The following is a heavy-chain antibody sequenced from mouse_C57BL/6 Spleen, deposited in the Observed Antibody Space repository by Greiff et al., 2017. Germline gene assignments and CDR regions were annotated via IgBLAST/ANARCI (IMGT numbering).Heavy chain of an antibody. CDR1: GFTFSSYA. CDR3: ARGGAMDY. V-gene: IGHV5-4*01. CDR2: ISDGGSYT. J-gene: IGHJ4*01. Sequence: DVQLVESGGGLVKPGGSLKLSCAASGFTFSSYAMSWVRQTPEKRLEWVATISDGGSYTYYPANVKGRFTISRDNAKNNLYLQMSHLKSEDTAMYYCARGGAMDYWGQGTSVTVSS.